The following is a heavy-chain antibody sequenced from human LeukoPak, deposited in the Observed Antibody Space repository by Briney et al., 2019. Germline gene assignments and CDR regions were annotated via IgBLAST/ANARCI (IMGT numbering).Heavy chain of an antibody. Sequence: PSETLSLTCTVSGASVYSGNHYWTWIRHFPGKGLEWMGNVYYTGSTNYNPSLKSRLSFSLDTSTNQFFLNLTSVTAGDTAVYHCAREDTGGTLDYWGQGSLVTVSS. CDR2: VYYTGST. CDR3: AREDTGGTLDY. CDR1: GASVYSGNHY. D-gene: IGHD1-14*01. J-gene: IGHJ4*02. V-gene: IGHV4-30-4*01.